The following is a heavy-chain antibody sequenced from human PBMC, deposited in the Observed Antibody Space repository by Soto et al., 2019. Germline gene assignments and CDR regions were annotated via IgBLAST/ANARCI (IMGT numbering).Heavy chain of an antibody. CDR1: GYTFVDYD. V-gene: IGHV1-8*01. Sequence: ASVKVSCKTSGYTFVDYDINWVRQASGQGLEWMGWMNPNTGNAVFAQKFQGRVTMTRNASISTAYMEMSSVRSEDTAIYYCARAPTLNWLVPFNYWGQGTVVTVCS. CDR3: ARAPTLNWLVPFNY. CDR2: MNPNTGNA. J-gene: IGHJ4*02. D-gene: IGHD6-19*01.